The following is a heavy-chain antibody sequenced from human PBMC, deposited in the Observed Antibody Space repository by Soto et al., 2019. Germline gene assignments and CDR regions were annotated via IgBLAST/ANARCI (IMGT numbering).Heavy chain of an antibody. V-gene: IGHV3-30-3*01. CDR1: GFTFSSYA. CDR2: ISYEGSNK. CDR3: ARVLGGMATVPFDY. Sequence: PXESLRLSCAASGFTFSSYAMHWVRQAPGTGLEWVAVISYEGSNKYYADSVKGRFTISRDNSKNTLYLQMNSLRTEDTAVYYCARVLGGMATVPFDYWGQGALVTVSS. J-gene: IGHJ4*02. D-gene: IGHD4-4*01.